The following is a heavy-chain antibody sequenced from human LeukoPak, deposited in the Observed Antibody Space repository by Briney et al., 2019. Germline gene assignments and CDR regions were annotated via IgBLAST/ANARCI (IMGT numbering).Heavy chain of an antibody. Sequence: GASVKVSCKASENTFTNFEFNWVRQATGQGLEWMGWMNPNSGKTGYAQYFQGRVTMTSNTSISTAYMELSSLRSEDTAVYYCAIYDFWSGYLITGYYYYGMDVWGQGTTVTVSS. J-gene: IGHJ6*02. CDR3: AIYDFWSGYLITGYYYYGMDV. CDR2: MNPNSGKT. D-gene: IGHD3-3*01. V-gene: IGHV1-8*01. CDR1: ENTFTNFE.